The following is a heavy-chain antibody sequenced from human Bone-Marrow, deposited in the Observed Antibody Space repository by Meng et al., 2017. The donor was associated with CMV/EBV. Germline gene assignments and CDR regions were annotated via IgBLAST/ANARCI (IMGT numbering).Heavy chain of an antibody. V-gene: IGHV1-2*02. Sequence: ASVKVSCKASGFTFIDYYIHWVRQAPGQGLEWMGWIDLNSGGSNSAQKFQDRISMTRDTSISTAYMELRSLRSDDAAVYYCARSFYADYGDFWGRGTVVTVSS. CDR2: IDLNSGGS. CDR1: GFTFIDYY. D-gene: IGHD4-17*01. J-gene: IGHJ4*02. CDR3: ARSFYADYGDF.